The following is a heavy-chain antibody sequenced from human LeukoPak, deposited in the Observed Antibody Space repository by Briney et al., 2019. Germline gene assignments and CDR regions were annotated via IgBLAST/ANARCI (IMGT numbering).Heavy chain of an antibody. D-gene: IGHD2-15*01. V-gene: IGHV4-59*02. CDR1: GGSVSGYY. J-gene: IGHJ4*02. CDR3: ARIHRYCSGGACYVLDN. Sequence: PSETLSLTCVVSGGSVSGYYWGWIRQPPGRGLEWIGYVYYSGSTNYNPSFKSRITISVDTSRNQFSLQLSSVTAADTAVYYCARIHRYCSGGACYVLDNWGQGTLVTVSS. CDR2: VYYSGST.